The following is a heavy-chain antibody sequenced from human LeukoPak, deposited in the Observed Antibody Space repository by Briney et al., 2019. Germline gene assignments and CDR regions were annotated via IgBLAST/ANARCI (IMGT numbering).Heavy chain of an antibody. CDR1: GFTFNRYW. CDR3: ARVEASGYDYGAFDY. CDR2: IKQDGSAK. V-gene: IGHV3-7*01. J-gene: IGHJ4*02. Sequence: GGSLRLSCAASGFTFNRYWMSWVRQAPGKELQWVANIKQDGSAKHYVDSVKGRFTISRDNAKNSLYLQMNSLRAEDTAVYYCARVEASGYDYGAFDYWGQGTLVTVSS. D-gene: IGHD5-12*01.